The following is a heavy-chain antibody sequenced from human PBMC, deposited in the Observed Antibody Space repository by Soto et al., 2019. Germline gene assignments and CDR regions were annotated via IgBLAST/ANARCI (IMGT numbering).Heavy chain of an antibody. CDR2: IYYSGST. Sequence: PSETLSLTCTVSGGSISSGGYYWSWIRQHPGKGLEWIGYIYYSGSTYYNPSLKSRVTISVDTSKNQFSLKLSSVTAADTAVYYCARDYDILTGYLVPWGQGTLVTVSS. D-gene: IGHD3-9*01. J-gene: IGHJ5*02. V-gene: IGHV4-31*03. CDR3: ARDYDILTGYLVP. CDR1: GGSISSGGYY.